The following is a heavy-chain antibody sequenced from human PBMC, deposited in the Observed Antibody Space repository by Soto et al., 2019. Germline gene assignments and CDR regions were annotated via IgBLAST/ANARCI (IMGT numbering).Heavy chain of an antibody. Sequence: SETLSLTCTVSGGSISSYYWSWIRQPPGKGLEWIGYIYYSGSTNYNPSLKSRVTISVDTSKNQFSLKLSSVTAADTAVYYCARDLVGSGYGDTTWGQGTLVTVSS. CDR3: ARDLVGSGYGDTT. CDR1: GGSISSYY. D-gene: IGHD5-12*01. J-gene: IGHJ5*02. CDR2: IYYSGST. V-gene: IGHV4-59*01.